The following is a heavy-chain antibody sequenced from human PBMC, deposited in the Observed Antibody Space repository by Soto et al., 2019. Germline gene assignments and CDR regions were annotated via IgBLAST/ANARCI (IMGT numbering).Heavy chain of an antibody. J-gene: IGHJ4*02. CDR2: IIPLFGTT. D-gene: IGHD6-13*01. CDR1: GGPFSSYT. V-gene: IGHV1-69*12. Sequence: QVQLVQSGAEVKKPGSSVKVSCKVSGGPFSSYTLSWVRQAPGQGPEWMGEIIPLFGTTNYVQGFQGRLTIAADVSTNTAYMELSSLTSDDTALYYCVRDCIAASGFDSWGQGTLVTVS. CDR3: VRDCIAASGFDS.